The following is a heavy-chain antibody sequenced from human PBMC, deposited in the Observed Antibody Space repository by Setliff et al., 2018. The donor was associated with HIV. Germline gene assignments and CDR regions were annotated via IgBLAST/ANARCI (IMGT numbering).Heavy chain of an antibody. CDR3: ARGHPPPFTMVRGVIRFGDMDV. D-gene: IGHD3-10*01. V-gene: IGHV4-31*03. CDR2: IYYTGST. CDR1: GGSINSRGDY. J-gene: IGHJ6*03. Sequence: TLSLTCTVSGGSINSRGDYWSWVRQHPGKGLEWIGYIYYTGSTYSNPSLQSRVTISVDTSKNQFSLNLSSVTAADTALYYCARGHPPPFTMVRGVIRFGDMDVRGKGTTVTVSS.